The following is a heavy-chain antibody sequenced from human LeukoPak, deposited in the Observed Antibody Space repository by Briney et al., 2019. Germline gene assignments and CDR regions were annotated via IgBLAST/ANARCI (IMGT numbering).Heavy chain of an antibody. CDR2: IIPIFGTA. J-gene: IGHJ5*02. D-gene: IGHD3-3*01. Sequence: ASVKVSRKASGGTFSSYAISWVRQAPGQGLEWMGGIIPIFGTANYAQKFQGRGTITADESTSTAYMELSSLRSEDTAVYYCARGGGYDFWSGYTGIPYWFDPWGQGTLVTVSS. CDR3: ARGGGYDFWSGYTGIPYWFDP. CDR1: GGTFSSYA. V-gene: IGHV1-69*13.